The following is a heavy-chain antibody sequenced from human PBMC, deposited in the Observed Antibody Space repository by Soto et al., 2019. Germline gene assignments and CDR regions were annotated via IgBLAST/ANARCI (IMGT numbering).Heavy chain of an antibody. CDR3: ARAPTRVYCSSTSCYSSPPGYYYYYMDV. D-gene: IGHD2-2*01. V-gene: IGHV3-53*04. CDR2: IYSGGST. J-gene: IGHJ6*03. Sequence: GGSLRLSCAASGFTVSSNYMSWVRQAPGKGLEWVSVIYSGGSTYYADSVKGRFTISRHNSKNTLYLQMNSLRAEDTAVYYCARAPTRVYCSSTSCYSSPPGYYYYYMDVWGKGTTVTVSS. CDR1: GFTVSSNY.